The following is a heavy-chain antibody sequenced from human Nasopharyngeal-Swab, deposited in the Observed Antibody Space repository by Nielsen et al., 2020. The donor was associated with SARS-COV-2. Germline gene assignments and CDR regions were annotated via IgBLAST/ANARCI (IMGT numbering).Heavy chain of an antibody. CDR1: GCNFQHYD. J-gene: IGHJ3*02. CDR2: VNDYEDRL. Sequence: YLTLHCYAPGCNFQHYDLIRDNEPPATSQESVSPVNDYEDRLYYADSVKGRFTIYRDNSKNPLYLQMSSLRAEDTALYWCVKDLRGKYAFDIWGQGTMVTVSS. D-gene: IGHD3-16*01. CDR3: VKDLRGKYAFDI. V-gene: IGHV3-64D*06.